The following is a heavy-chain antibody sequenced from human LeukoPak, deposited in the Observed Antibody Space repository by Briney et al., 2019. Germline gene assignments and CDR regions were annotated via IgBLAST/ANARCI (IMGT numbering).Heavy chain of an antibody. J-gene: IGHJ5*02. Sequence: GESLKISCKGSGYSFTSYWIAWVRQMPGKGLEWMEIIYPGDSDTRYSPSFQGQVTISADKSISTAYLQWSSLKASDTATYYCARNLYGSSNWFDPWGQGTLVTVSS. CDR2: IYPGDSDT. CDR3: ARNLYGSSNWFDP. CDR1: GYSFTSYW. D-gene: IGHD3-10*01. V-gene: IGHV5-51*01.